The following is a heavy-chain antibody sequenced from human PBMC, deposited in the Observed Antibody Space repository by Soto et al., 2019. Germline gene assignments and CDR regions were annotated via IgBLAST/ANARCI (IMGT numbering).Heavy chain of an antibody. CDR3: ARDRRRDGYKLQVRPHFDY. CDR1: GYTSTSYY. V-gene: IGHV1-46*01. CDR2: INPSGGST. J-gene: IGHJ4*02. Sequence: ASVKVSCKASGYTSTSYYMHWVRQAPGQGLEWMGIINPSGGSTSYAQKFQGRVTMTRDTSTSTVYMELSSLRSEDTAVYYCARDRRRDGYKLQVRPHFDYWGQGTLVTVSS. D-gene: IGHD5-12*01.